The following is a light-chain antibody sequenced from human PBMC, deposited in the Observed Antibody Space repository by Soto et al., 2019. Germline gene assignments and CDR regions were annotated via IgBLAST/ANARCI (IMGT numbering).Light chain of an antibody. Sequence: QAVLTQPPSVSAAPGQKVTISCSGSSSNIGNNYVSWYQHLPGTAPKVLIYDNNKRPSGIPDRFSGSESGTSATLGITGLQTGDEADYYCGTWDSSLNAYVFGTGTKLTVL. J-gene: IGLJ1*01. CDR3: GTWDSSLNAYV. CDR1: SSNIGNNY. CDR2: DNN. V-gene: IGLV1-51*01.